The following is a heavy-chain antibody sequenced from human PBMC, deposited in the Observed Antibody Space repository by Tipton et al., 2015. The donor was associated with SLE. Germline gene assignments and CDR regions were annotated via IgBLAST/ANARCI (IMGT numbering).Heavy chain of an antibody. Sequence: QSGAEVKKPGASVKVSCKASGYSFTNWYMHWVRQAPGQGLEWMGMINPSGGSTTYIQKFQGRVTVTRDTSTSTVYMDLSSLRSEDTAVYYCARGRSGTSAHGLDVWGQGTTVTVSS. J-gene: IGHJ6*02. CDR3: ARGRSGTSAHGLDV. CDR2: INPSGGST. CDR1: GYSFTNWY. D-gene: IGHD2-2*01. V-gene: IGHV1-46*01.